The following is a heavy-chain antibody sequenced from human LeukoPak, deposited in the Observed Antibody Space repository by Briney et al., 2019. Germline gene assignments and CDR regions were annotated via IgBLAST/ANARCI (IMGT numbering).Heavy chain of an antibody. Sequence: GGSLRLSCAASGFTFSNHWMSWVRQAPGKGLEWVANIKQDGSEIYYVDSVKGRFTISRDNAKNSLSLQMKSLRAEGTAVYYCARDPNTGGWSFDYWGQGTLVTVSS. CDR3: ARDPNTGGWSFDY. V-gene: IGHV3-7*01. CDR2: IKQDGSEI. CDR1: GFTFSNHW. D-gene: IGHD6-19*01. J-gene: IGHJ4*02.